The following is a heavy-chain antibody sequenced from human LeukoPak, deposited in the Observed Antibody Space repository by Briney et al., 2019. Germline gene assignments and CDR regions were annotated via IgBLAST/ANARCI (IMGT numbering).Heavy chain of an antibody. CDR3: ARWGIGDLRNTFDL. J-gene: IGHJ3*01. D-gene: IGHD3-10*01. CDR1: GYPFTSYG. Sequence: GASVKVSCKASGYPFTSYGINWVRQAPGQGLEWMGWISAYSGNTNYAQKFQDRVTMTTDTSTGTVYMDLRSLRSDDTAVYYCARWGIGDLRNTFDLWGHGTMVTVSS. V-gene: IGHV1-18*01. CDR2: ISAYSGNT.